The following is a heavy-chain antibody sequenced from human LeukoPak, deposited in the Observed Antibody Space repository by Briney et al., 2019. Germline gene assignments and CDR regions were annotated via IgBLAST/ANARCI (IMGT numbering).Heavy chain of an antibody. J-gene: IGHJ4*02. CDR2: ISSSGSTI. CDR3: ARALLRFLEWSPGDY. CDR1: GFTFSDYY. V-gene: IGHV3-11*01. Sequence: GGSLRLSCAASGFTFSDYYMSWIRQAPGKGLEWVSYISSSGSTIYYADSVKGRFTISRDNAKNSLYLQMNNLRAEDTAVYYCARALLRFLEWSPGDYWGQGTLVTVSS. D-gene: IGHD3-3*01.